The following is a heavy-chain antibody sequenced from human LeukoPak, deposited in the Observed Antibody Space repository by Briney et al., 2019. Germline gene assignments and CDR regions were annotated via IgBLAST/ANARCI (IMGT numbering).Heavy chain of an antibody. Sequence: KSSETLSLTCAVYGGSFSGYYWSWIRQPPGKGLEWIGEINHSGSTNYNPSLKSRVTISVDTSKNQFSLKLSSVTAADTAVYYCARSRYSSSWYFFGHWFDPWGQGTLVTVSS. V-gene: IGHV4-34*01. CDR1: GGSFSGYY. J-gene: IGHJ5*02. D-gene: IGHD6-13*01. CDR3: ARSRYSSSWYFFGHWFDP. CDR2: INHSGST.